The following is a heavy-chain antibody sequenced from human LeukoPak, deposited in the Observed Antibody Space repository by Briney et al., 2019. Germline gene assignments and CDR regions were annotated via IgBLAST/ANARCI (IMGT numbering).Heavy chain of an antibody. V-gene: IGHV3-11*01. D-gene: IGHD6-13*01. J-gene: IGHJ4*02. CDR3: AKDAAGPEY. CDR2: ISDTGHSI. Sequence: SGGSLRLSCAASGFTFSDFQMSWIRQAPGKGLEWLSDISDTGHSIRYADSVKGRFTISRDNAKKSLYLQLNSLRAEDTAVYYCAKDAAGPEYWGQGTLVTVSS. CDR1: GFTFSDFQ.